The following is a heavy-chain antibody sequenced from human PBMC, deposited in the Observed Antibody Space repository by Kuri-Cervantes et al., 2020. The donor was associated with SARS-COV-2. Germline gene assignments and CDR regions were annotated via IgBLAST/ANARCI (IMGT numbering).Heavy chain of an antibody. Sequence: GESLKISCAASGFTFSSYSLNWVRQAPGKELEWVSSISSSSSYIYYADSVKGRFTIPRDNAKNSLYLQMNSLRAEDTAVYYCARTWIQLWLLGYWGQGTLVTVSS. V-gene: IGHV3-21*01. J-gene: IGHJ4*02. CDR3: ARTWIQLWLLGY. CDR1: GFTFSSYS. D-gene: IGHD5-18*01. CDR2: ISSSSSYI.